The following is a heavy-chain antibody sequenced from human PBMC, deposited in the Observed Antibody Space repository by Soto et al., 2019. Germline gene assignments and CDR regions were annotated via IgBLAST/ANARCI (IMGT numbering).Heavy chain of an antibody. CDR2: IYPDDSDT. D-gene: IGHD2-2*02. J-gene: IGHJ4*02. Sequence: HGESLKISCKGSGYSFTSYWIGWVRQMPGKGLEWMGIIYPDDSDTRYSPSFQGQVTISADKSISTAYLQWSSLKASDTAMYYCARRYCSSTSCYRPMVRENNYGQFEYWGQGTLVTVS. CDR1: GYSFTSYW. CDR3: ARRYCSSTSCYRPMVRENNYGQFEY. V-gene: IGHV5-51*01.